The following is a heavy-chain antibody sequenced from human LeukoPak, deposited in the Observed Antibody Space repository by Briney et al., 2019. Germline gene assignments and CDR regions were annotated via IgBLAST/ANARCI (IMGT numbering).Heavy chain of an antibody. Sequence: ASVKVSCKASGGTFTNYAISWVRQAPGQGLEWMGGIIPIFGTANYAQKFQGRVTITADESTSTAYMELSSLRSEDTAVYYCARDIVVVPAAMPRTYYFDYWGQGTLVTVSS. CDR2: IIPIFGTA. J-gene: IGHJ4*02. D-gene: IGHD2-2*01. V-gene: IGHV1-69*13. CDR3: ARDIVVVPAAMPRTYYFDY. CDR1: GGTFTNYA.